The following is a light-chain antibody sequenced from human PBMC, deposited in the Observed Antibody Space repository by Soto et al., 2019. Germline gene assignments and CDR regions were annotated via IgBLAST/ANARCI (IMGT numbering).Light chain of an antibody. CDR2: WAS. CDR3: QQYGTAPPRYI. J-gene: IGKJ2*01. Sequence: DIVMTQSPDSLTVSLGERATINCKSSQSILSSSNNKNYLVWYQQKPGQPPKVLINWASTRESGVPDRFSGSGSGADFTLTISSLQAEDVAVYYCQQYGTAPPRYIFGQGTKLEIK. V-gene: IGKV4-1*01. CDR1: QSILSSSNNKNY.